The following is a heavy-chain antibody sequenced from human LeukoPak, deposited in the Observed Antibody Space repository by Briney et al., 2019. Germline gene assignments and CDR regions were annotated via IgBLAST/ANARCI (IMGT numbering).Heavy chain of an antibody. CDR2: IDRDGAT. Sequence: SGGSLRLSCAASGFMFSKYDMHWVRQVTGKGLEWVSGIDRDGATYYLGSVRGRFTTSRDNAKNSLDLQMNTLRAEDTAVYYCARPSGTIFGVVTEDFFDYWGQGTLVTVSS. CDR3: ARPSGTIFGVVTEDFFDY. CDR1: GFMFSKYD. D-gene: IGHD3-3*01. J-gene: IGHJ4*02. V-gene: IGHV3-13*01.